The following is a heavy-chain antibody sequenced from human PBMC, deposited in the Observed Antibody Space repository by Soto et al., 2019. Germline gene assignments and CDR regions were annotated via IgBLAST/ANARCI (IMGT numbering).Heavy chain of an antibody. D-gene: IGHD5-18*01. Sequence: VQLVESGGGVVQPGRSLRLSCAASGFTFSSYAMHWVRQAPGKGLEWVAVISYDGSNKYYADSVKGRFTISRDNSKNTLYLQMNSLRAEDTAVYYCARANVDTAMVSAVDYWGQGTLVTVSS. V-gene: IGHV3-30-3*01. CDR2: ISYDGSNK. CDR3: ARANVDTAMVSAVDY. CDR1: GFTFSSYA. J-gene: IGHJ4*02.